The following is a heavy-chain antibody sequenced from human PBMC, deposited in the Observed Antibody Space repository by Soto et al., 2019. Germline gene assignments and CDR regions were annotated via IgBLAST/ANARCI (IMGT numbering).Heavy chain of an antibody. CDR3: ARILKYYDYVWGSYRYGYYYYYGMDV. CDR2: IDWDDDK. CDR1: GFSLSTSGMC. J-gene: IGHJ6*02. V-gene: IGHV2-70*01. D-gene: IGHD3-16*02. Sequence: SGPTLVNPTQTLTLTCTFSGFSLSTSGMCVSWIRQPPGKALEWLALIDWDDDKYYSTSLKTRLTISKDTSKNQVVLTMTNMDPVDTATYYCARILKYYDYVWGSYRYGYYYYYGMDVWGQGT.